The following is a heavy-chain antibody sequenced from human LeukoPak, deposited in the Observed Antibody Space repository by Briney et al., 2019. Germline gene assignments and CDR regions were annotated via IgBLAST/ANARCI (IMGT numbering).Heavy chain of an antibody. CDR3: ARGPGSGRNYNWFDP. CDR2: ISGSGSSI. V-gene: IGHV3-21*01. J-gene: IGHJ5*02. D-gene: IGHD3-10*01. CDR1: GFTFSSYS. Sequence: GGSLRLSCAASGFTFSSYSMNWVRQAPGKGLEWVSSISGSGSSIYYVDSVKGRFTISRDNAKNSLYLQMNSLRAEDTAVYYCARGPGSGRNYNWFDPWGQGTLVTVSS.